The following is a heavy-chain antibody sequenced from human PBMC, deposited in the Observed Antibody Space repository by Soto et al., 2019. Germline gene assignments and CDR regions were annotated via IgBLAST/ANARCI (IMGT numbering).Heavy chain of an antibody. CDR2: IYYTGTT. CDR3: VRGGYCSSSNCYNWLDP. J-gene: IGHJ5*02. V-gene: IGHV4-31*03. CDR1: GASISAGASF. Sequence: SETLSLTCSVSGASISAGASFWSWIRQAPGKGLEWIGYIYYTGTTYYNPSLSSRFSMSVDTSTNQVSLTLSSVTAADTAVYYCVRGGYCSSSNCYNWLDPWGQGLLVTVSS. D-gene: IGHD2-2*01.